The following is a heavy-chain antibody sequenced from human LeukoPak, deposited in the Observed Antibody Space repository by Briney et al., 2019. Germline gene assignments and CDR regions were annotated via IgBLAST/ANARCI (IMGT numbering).Heavy chain of an antibody. CDR2: IKQDGSEK. Sequence: PGGSLRLSCAASGFTFSSYGMNWVRQAPGKRLEWVANIKQDGSEKYYVDSVKGRFTISRDNAKNSLYLQMNSLRAEDTAVYYCARGQNYDFWSGYFPFDYWGQGTLVTVSS. V-gene: IGHV3-7*01. J-gene: IGHJ4*02. CDR3: ARGQNYDFWSGYFPFDY. CDR1: GFTFSSYG. D-gene: IGHD3-3*01.